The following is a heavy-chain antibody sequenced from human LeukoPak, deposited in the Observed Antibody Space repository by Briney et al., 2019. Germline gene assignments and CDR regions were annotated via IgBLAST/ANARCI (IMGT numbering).Heavy chain of an antibody. Sequence: GSSVKVSCKASEGTFSSYAISWVRQAPGQGLEWMGGIIPIFGTANYAQKFQGRVTITADESTSTAYMELSSLRSEDTAVYYCASGDTAMVTCDYWGQGTLVTVSS. CDR2: IIPIFGTA. V-gene: IGHV1-69*01. CDR1: EGTFSSYA. J-gene: IGHJ4*02. CDR3: ASGDTAMVTCDY. D-gene: IGHD5-18*01.